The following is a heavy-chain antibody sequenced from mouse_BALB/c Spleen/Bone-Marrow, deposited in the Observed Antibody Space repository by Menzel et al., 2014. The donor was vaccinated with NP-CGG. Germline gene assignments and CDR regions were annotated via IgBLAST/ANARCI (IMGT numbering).Heavy chain of an antibody. CDR2: IYPGDGDT. V-gene: IGHV1-80*01. Sequence: VQGVESGAELVRPGSSVKISCKASGYAFSSFWMNWMKQRPGQGPEWIGQIYPGDGDTNYNGKFKGKATLTADMSSSTAYIQLSSLTSEDSAVYFCARDDFGPDYWGQGTTLTVSS. J-gene: IGHJ2*01. CDR3: ARDDFGPDY. CDR1: GYAFSSFW. D-gene: IGHD2-4*01.